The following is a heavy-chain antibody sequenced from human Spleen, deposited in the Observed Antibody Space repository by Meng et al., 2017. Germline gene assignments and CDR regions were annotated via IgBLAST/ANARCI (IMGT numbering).Heavy chain of an antibody. CDR2: INPSGGST. Sequence: ASVTVSCKASGGTFSSYAISWVRQAPGQGLEWMGIINPSGGSTSYAQKFQGRVTMTRDTSTSTVYMELSSLRSEDTAVYYCARERQWLVPFFDYWGQGTLVTVSS. J-gene: IGHJ4*02. CDR3: ARERQWLVPFFDY. V-gene: IGHV1-46*01. D-gene: IGHD6-19*01. CDR1: GGTFSSYA.